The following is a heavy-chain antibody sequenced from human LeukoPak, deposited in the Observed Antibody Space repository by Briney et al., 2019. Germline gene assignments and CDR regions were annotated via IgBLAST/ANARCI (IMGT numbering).Heavy chain of an antibody. CDR3: ARGHPLLDY. D-gene: IGHD2-21*02. V-gene: IGHV4-34*01. J-gene: IGHJ4*02. CDR2: INHSGGT. CDR1: GGSFSGYY. Sequence: PSETLSLXCAVYGGSFSGYYWTWIRRPPGKGLESIGEINHSGGTNYNPSLKSRVTISVDTSKNQFSLKLSSVTAADTAVYYCARGHPLLDYWGQGTLVTVSS.